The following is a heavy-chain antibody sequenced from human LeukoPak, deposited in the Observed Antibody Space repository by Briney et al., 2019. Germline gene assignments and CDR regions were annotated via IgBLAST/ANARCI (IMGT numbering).Heavy chain of an antibody. Sequence: PGGSLRLSCAASGFTFSSYSMNWVRQAPGKGLEWVSGISWNSGSIGYADSVKGRFTISRDNAKNSLYLQMNSLRAEDMALYYCAKDIDAGVRGAFDIWGQGTMVTVSS. CDR3: AKDIDAGVRGAFDI. CDR1: GFTFSSYS. J-gene: IGHJ3*02. V-gene: IGHV3-9*03. CDR2: ISWNSGSI. D-gene: IGHD3-10*01.